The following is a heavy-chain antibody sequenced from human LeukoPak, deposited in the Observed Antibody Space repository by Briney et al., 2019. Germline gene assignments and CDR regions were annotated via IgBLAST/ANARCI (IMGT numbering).Heavy chain of an antibody. J-gene: IGHJ4*02. Sequence: PPETLSLTCTVSGGSISSSSYYWGWIRQPPGKGLEWIGSIYYSGSTYYNPSLKSRVTISVDTSKNQFSLKLSSVTAADTAVYYCARRRYCSSTSCYSFFHYWGQGTLVTVSS. CDR3: ARRRYCSSTSCYSFFHY. D-gene: IGHD2-2*01. V-gene: IGHV4-39*07. CDR2: IYYSGST. CDR1: GGSISSSSYY.